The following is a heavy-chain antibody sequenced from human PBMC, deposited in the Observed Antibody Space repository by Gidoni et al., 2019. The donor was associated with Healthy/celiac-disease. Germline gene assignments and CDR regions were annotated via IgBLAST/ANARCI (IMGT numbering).Heavy chain of an antibody. CDR1: GFTFADYS. J-gene: IGHJ2*01. V-gene: IGHV3-9*01. D-gene: IGHD3-22*01. CDR3: AKDGPLPDYYDSSGYRFLRNWYFDL. CDR2: ISWNSGSI. Sequence: EVQLVESGGGLVQPGRSLRLSCAASGFTFADYSMHWVRQAPGKGLEWVSGISWNSGSIGYADSVKGRFTISRDNAKNSLYLQMNSLRAEDTALYYCAKDGPLPDYYDSSGYRFLRNWYFDLWGRGTLVTVSS.